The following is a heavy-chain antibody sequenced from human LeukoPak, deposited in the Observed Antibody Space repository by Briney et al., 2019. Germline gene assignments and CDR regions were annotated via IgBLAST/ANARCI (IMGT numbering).Heavy chain of an antibody. Sequence: GGSLRLSCAASGYTFSSYAMSWVRQAPGKGLEWVSVISGSGGSTYYADSVKGRFTISRDNSKNTLYLQMNSLRAEDTAVYYCAKGADCGGDCWYFDYWGQEPWSPSPQ. D-gene: IGHD2-21*02. CDR1: GYTFSSYA. V-gene: IGHV3-23*01. J-gene: IGHJ4*01. CDR2: ISGSGGST. CDR3: AKGADCGGDCWYFDY.